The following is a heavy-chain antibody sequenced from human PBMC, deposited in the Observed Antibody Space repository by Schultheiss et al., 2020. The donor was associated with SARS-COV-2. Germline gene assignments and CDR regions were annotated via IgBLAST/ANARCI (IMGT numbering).Heavy chain of an antibody. V-gene: IGHV4-61*08. CDR3: ARDMYSSSSGIFDY. D-gene: IGHD6-6*01. CDR1: GGSISSGGYY. CDR2: IYYSGST. Sequence: SETLSLTCTVSGGSISSGGYYWSWIRQPPGKGLEWIGYIYYSGSTYYNPSLKSRVTISVDTSKNQFSLKLSSVTAADTAVYYCARDMYSSSSGIFDYWGQGTLVTVSS. J-gene: IGHJ4*02.